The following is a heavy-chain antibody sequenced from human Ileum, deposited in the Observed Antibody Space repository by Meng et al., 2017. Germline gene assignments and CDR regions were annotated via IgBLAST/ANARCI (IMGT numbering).Heavy chain of an antibody. V-gene: IGHV4-34*01. J-gene: IGHJ4*02. CDR2: INHGGNT. Sequence: QGRLEQVGAGLLEHSVILSLTCSCDGGFLTDYYWSWIRQTPGKGLEWMGEINHGGNTNYNPSLKSRVTISIDTSRDQFSLKLTSVTAADTAVYYCARVELRGDTRDSCGLDHWGQGTLVTVSS. D-gene: IGHD3-22*01. CDR3: ARVELRGDTRDSCGLDH. CDR1: GGFLTDYY.